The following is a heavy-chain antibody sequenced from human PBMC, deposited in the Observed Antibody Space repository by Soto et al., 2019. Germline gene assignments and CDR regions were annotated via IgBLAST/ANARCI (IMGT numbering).Heavy chain of an antibody. CDR2: FDPEDIKT. D-gene: IGHD3-10*01. J-gene: IGHJ4*02. V-gene: IGHV1-24*01. CDR1: GYTLTELS. Sequence: QVQMVQSGAEVKKPGASVKVSCKVSGYTLTELSIHWVRQPPGKGLEWMGGFDPEDIKTIHAQKFQGRVTMTEDRSTDTAYMELSSLRSEDTAVYYCATLADYFGSGSFPSYFDYWGQGTLVTVSS. CDR3: ATLADYFGSGSFPSYFDY.